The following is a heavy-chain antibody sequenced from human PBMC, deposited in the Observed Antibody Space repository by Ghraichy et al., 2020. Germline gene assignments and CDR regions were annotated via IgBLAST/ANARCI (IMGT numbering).Heavy chain of an antibody. V-gene: IGHV3-7*03. CDR1: GFIFSSYW. D-gene: IGHD4-17*01. CDR3: ARENGYYRDYFDY. Sequence: GESLNISCGASGFIFSSYWMSWVRQAPGKGLEWVANINQDESEKYYVDSVKGRFTISRDNAKNSVYLQMNSLRAEDTAVYYCARENGYYRDYFDYWGQGTLVTVSS. CDR2: INQDESEK. J-gene: IGHJ4*02.